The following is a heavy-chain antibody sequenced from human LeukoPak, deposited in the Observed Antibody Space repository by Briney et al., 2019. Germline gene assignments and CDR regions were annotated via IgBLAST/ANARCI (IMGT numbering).Heavy chain of an antibody. CDR3: AKGDRYSYGHYYY. Sequence: GGSLRLSCAASGFTFSSYAMSWVRQAPGKGLEWVSAISGSGGSTYYADSVKGRFTISRDNSKNTLYLQMNSLRAEDTALYYCAKGDRYSYGHYYYWGQGTLVTVSS. D-gene: IGHD5-18*01. V-gene: IGHV3-23*01. CDR1: GFTFSSYA. CDR2: ISGSGGST. J-gene: IGHJ4*02.